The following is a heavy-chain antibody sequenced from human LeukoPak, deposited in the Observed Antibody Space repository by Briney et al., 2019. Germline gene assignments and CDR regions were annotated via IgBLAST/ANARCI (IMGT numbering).Heavy chain of an antibody. Sequence: AGESLRFSCAGYGFTFIREWGAWDGQVQWHGLEWVSNINRNGGNTAYANSVNGPFTISRNNAKNSLYLQMNSLRAEDTALYYCARDHGAIALTNYIDYWGQGTLVTVSS. CDR1: GFTFIREW. CDR3: ARDHGAIALTNYIDY. D-gene: IGHD1-1*01. V-gene: IGHV3-20*04. J-gene: IGHJ4*02. CDR2: INRNGGNT.